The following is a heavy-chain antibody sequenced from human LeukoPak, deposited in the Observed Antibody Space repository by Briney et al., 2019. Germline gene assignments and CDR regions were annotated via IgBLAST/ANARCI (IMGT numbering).Heavy chain of an antibody. CDR1: GGSISSGGYY. J-gene: IGHJ4*02. Sequence: SETLSLTCTVSGGSISSGGYYWSWIRQHPGKGLGWIGYIYYSGSTYYNPSLKSRVTISVDTSKNQFSLKLSSVTAADTAVYYCARALRAHVDLDYWGQGTLVTVSS. V-gene: IGHV4-31*03. CDR2: IYYSGST. CDR3: ARALRAHVDLDY. D-gene: IGHD3-16*01.